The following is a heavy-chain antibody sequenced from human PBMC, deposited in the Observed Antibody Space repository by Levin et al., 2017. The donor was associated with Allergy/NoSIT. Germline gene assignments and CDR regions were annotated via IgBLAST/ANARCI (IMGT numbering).Heavy chain of an antibody. J-gene: IGHJ4*02. V-gene: IGHV3-30*04. D-gene: IGHD3-22*01. CDR1: GFTFSSYA. CDR3: ARVGSYDSSGAPFDY. CDR2: ISYDGSNK. Sequence: GGSLRLSCAASGFTFSSYAMHWVRQAPGKGLEWVAVISYDGSNKYYADSVKGRFTISRDNSKNTLYLQMNSLRAEDTAVYYCARVGSYDSSGAPFDYWGQGTLVTVSS.